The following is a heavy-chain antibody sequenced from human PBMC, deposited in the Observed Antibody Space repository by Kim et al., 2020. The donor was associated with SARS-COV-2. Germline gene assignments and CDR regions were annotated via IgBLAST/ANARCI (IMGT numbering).Heavy chain of an antibody. CDR2: ISSSSYT. J-gene: IGHJ4*02. Sequence: GGSLRLSCAASGFTFSDYYMSWIRQAPGKGLEWVSYISSSSYTNYADSVKGRFTISRDNAKNSLYLQMNSLRAEDTAVYYCAKTTTTVSVWFGELLSYFDYWGQGTLVTVSS. D-gene: IGHD3-10*01. CDR1: GFTFSDYY. V-gene: IGHV3-11*03. CDR3: AKTTTTVSVWFGELLSYFDY.